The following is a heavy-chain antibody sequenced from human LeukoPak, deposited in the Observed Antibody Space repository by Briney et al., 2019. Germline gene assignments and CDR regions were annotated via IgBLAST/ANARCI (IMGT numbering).Heavy chain of an antibody. Sequence: HPGGSLTLSCAASGFTFTNYSMNWVRQAPGKELERVSYISSSSRTIYYADSVKGRVTISRDNDKNSLYLLINSLRGEDTAVYYCARVGGGSGWYGDAFDIWGQGTMVTVSS. CDR3: ARVGGGSGWYGDAFDI. V-gene: IGHV3-48*04. CDR2: ISSSSRTI. D-gene: IGHD6-19*01. CDR1: GFTFTNYS. J-gene: IGHJ3*02.